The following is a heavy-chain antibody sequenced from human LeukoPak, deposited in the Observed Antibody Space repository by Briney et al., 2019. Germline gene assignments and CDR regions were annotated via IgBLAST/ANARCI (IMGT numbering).Heavy chain of an antibody. CDR2: ISSSSSTI. D-gene: IGHD3-10*01. Sequence: TGGSLRLSCAASGFTFSSYSMNWVRQAPGKGLEWVSYISSSSSTIYYADSVKGRFTISRDNAKNSLYLQMNSLRAEDTAVYYCARVLVRGAVGDWGQGTLVTVSS. V-gene: IGHV3-48*01. J-gene: IGHJ4*02. CDR1: GFTFSSYS. CDR3: ARVLVRGAVGD.